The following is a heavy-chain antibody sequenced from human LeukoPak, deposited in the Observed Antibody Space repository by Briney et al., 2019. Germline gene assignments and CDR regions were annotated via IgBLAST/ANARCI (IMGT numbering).Heavy chain of an antibody. CDR2: IYYSGST. V-gene: IGHV4-61*01. CDR3: AREGAAAGFDY. Sequence: PSETLSLTCTVSGGSISSTSNYYWDWIRQPPGKGLEWIGYIYYSGSTNYNPSLKSRVTISVDTSKNQFSLKLSSVTAADTAVYYCAREGAAAGFDYWGQGTLVTVSS. CDR1: GGSISSTSNYY. J-gene: IGHJ4*02. D-gene: IGHD6-13*01.